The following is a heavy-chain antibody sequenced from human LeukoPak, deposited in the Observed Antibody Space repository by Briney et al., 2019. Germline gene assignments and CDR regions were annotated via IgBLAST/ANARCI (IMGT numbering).Heavy chain of an antibody. J-gene: IGHJ4*02. CDR1: GVTFSSCS. CDR2: IWFDGGNK. Sequence: PARFLRISCAVSGVTFSSCSWYWSCQVPGYGPEWVAIIWFDGGNKYFADSAKGRFTISRDNSKNTLYLQMNSLRAEDTAIYYCARDSGNYWVYWGQGTLVTVSS. D-gene: IGHD1-26*01. CDR3: ARDSGNYWVY. V-gene: IGHV3-33*01.